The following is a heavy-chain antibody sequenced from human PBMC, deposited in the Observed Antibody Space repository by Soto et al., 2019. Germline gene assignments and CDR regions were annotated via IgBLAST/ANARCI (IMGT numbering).Heavy chain of an antibody. V-gene: IGHV3-23*01. J-gene: IGHJ5*02. CDR3: AKSDTALSYGFDP. CDR2: ISSSGDSA. D-gene: IGHD5-18*01. CDR1: GFTFGSYA. Sequence: EVQLLEPGGDLVQPGGSLRLSCAASGFTFGSYAMIWVRQAPGKGLVWVSTISSSGDSAYYADSVKGRFTVYRDNSMNTLYMTMNSLRAEDTAVYYCAKSDTALSYGFDPWGQGTVVTVSS.